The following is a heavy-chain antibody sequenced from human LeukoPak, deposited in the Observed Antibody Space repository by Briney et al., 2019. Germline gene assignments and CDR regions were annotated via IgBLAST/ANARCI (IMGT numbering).Heavy chain of an antibody. D-gene: IGHD3-16*02. V-gene: IGHV3-23*01. Sequence: GGSLRLSCAASGFTFSSYAMSWVRQAPGKGLEWVSGISGSDSNTYYADSVNGRFTISRDNSKNTLYLQMNSLRAEDTAVYYCAKDALISFRGTWSQSDSWGRGTLVTVSS. CDR2: ISGSDSNT. CDR1: GFTFSSYA. CDR3: AKDALISFRGTWSQSDS. J-gene: IGHJ4*02.